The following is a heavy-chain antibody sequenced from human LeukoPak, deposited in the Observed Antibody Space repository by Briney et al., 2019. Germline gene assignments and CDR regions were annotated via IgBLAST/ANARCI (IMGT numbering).Heavy chain of an antibody. J-gene: IGHJ4*02. Sequence: SETLSLTCAVYGGSFSGYYWIWIRQPPGKGLEWNGEINHSGSTNYNPSLKSRVTISVDTSKNQFSLKLSSVTAADTAVYYCARRHYDSSGYSEFDYWGQGTLVTVSS. V-gene: IGHV4-34*01. D-gene: IGHD3-22*01. CDR2: INHSGST. CDR3: ARRHYDSSGYSEFDY. CDR1: GGSFSGYY.